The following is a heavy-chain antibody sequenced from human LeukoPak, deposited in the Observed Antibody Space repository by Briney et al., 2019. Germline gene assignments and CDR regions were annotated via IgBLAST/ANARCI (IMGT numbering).Heavy chain of an antibody. CDR2: ISAYNGNT. V-gene: IGHV1-18*01. D-gene: IGHD2-2*01. Sequence: AASVKVSCKASGYTFTSYGISWVRQAPGQGLEWMGWISAYNGNTNYAQKFQGRVTMTRDTSISTAYMELSRLRSDDTAVFYCARDYCSSTSCLFDYWGQGTLVTVSS. CDR3: ARDYCSSTSCLFDY. CDR1: GYTFTSYG. J-gene: IGHJ4*02.